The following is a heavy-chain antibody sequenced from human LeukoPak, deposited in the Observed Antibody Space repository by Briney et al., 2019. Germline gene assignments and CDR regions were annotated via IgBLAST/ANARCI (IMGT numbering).Heavy chain of an antibody. Sequence: PGGSLRLSCAASGFTFSSYWMNWVRQAPGKGLEWVANINQDGSDTYSVDSVKGRFTISRDNAKNSLYLETNSLRVEDTAVYYCATSGYSGYGIDFWGQGTLVAVSS. CDR2: INQDGSDT. J-gene: IGHJ4*02. V-gene: IGHV3-7*03. CDR1: GFTFSSYW. D-gene: IGHD5-12*01. CDR3: ATSGYSGYGIDF.